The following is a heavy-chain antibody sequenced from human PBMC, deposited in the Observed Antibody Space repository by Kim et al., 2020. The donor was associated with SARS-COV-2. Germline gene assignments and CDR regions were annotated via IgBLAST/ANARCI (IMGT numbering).Heavy chain of an antibody. CDR1: GFTFSSYS. D-gene: IGHD3-22*01. J-gene: IGHJ6*02. V-gene: IGHV3-48*02. CDR3: ARDVVRAYYYDSSGMSRGYYYYGMDV. Sequence: GGSLRLSCAASGFTFSSYSMNWVRQAPGKGLEWVSYISSSSSTIYYADSVKGRFTISRDNAKNSLYLQMNSLRDEDTAVYYCARDVVRAYYYDSSGMSRGYYYYGMDVWGQGTTVTVSS. CDR2: ISSSSSTI.